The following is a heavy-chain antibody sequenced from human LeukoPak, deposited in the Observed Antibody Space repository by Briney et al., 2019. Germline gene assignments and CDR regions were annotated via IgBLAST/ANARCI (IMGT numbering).Heavy chain of an antibody. D-gene: IGHD1-26*01. V-gene: IGHV3-66*01. CDR1: GFTVSSNY. CDR3: AKISGSYYYGMDV. CDR2: IHSGGST. Sequence: GGSLRLSCAASGFTVSSNYMSWVRQAPGKGLEWVSVIHSGGSTYYADSVKGRSTISRDNSKNTLYLQMNSLRAEDTAVYYCAKISGSYYYGMDVWAKGPRSPSP. J-gene: IGHJ6*02.